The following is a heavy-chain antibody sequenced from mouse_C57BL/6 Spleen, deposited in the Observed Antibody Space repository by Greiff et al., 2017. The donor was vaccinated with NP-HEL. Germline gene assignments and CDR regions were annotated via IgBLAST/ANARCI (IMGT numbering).Heavy chain of an antibody. CDR3: ARKLPFAY. CDR2: INPNNGGT. CDR1: GYTFTDYY. J-gene: IGHJ3*01. Sequence: VQLQQSGPELVKPGASVKISCKASGYTFTDYYMNWVKQSHGKSLEWIGDINPNNGGTSYNQKFKGKATLTVDKSSSTAYMELRSLTSEDSAVYYCARKLPFAYWGQGTLVTVSA. V-gene: IGHV1-26*01.